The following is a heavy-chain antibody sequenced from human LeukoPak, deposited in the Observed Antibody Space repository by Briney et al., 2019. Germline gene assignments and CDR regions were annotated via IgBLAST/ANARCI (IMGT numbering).Heavy chain of an antibody. CDR2: ITSRGEST. Sequence: GGSLRLSCAAAGFTFSIYAMSWVRQAPGKGLQWVSSITSRGESTWYVDSVKGRFTITRDNSENTLYLQMHSLRAEDTAVYYCARDRPNYYGSDGHYYRRDGDYWGRGTLVSVSS. CDR1: GFTFSIYA. J-gene: IGHJ4*02. CDR3: ARDRPNYYGSDGHYYRRDGDY. V-gene: IGHV3-23*01. D-gene: IGHD3-22*01.